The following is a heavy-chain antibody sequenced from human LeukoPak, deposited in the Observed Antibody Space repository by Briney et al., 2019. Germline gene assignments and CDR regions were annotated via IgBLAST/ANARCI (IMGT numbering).Heavy chain of an antibody. CDR2: IYSGGST. J-gene: IGHJ4*02. D-gene: IGHD3-22*01. CDR1: GFTVSNTY. CDR3: ARDMSYYDSTSDY. V-gene: IGHV3-66*01. Sequence: RGSLRLSCAATGFTVSNTYMSSGRQDPGKGLDWGSVIYSGGSTYYADSVKGRFTISRDNSKNTLYLQMNSLRAEDTAVYYCARDMSYYDSTSDYWGQGTLVTVSS.